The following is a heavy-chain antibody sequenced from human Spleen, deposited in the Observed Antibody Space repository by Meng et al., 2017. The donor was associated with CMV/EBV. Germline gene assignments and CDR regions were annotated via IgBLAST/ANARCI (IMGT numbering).Heavy chain of an antibody. CDR2: ISDSGAST. CDR1: GFTFSSYA. J-gene: IGHJ4*02. Sequence: GGSLRLSCAASGFTFSSYAMSWVRQAPGKGLEGVSVISDSGASTYYADSVKGRFTISRGNSKNTLYLQMNSLRAEDTAVYYCAKHSGSYYPNFDYWGQGTLVTVSS. V-gene: IGHV3-23*01. CDR3: AKHSGSYYPNFDY. D-gene: IGHD1-26*01.